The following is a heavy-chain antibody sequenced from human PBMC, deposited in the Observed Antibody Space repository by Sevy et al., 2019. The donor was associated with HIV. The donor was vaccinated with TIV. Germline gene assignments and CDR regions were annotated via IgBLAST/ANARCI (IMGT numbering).Heavy chain of an antibody. D-gene: IGHD4-17*01. J-gene: IGHJ4*02. CDR1: GFTFDDYT. CDR3: AKDWGRSTVTSLLGD. V-gene: IGHV3-43*01. CDR2: ISWDGGST. Sequence: GGSLRLSCAASGFTFDDYTMHWVRQAPGKGLEWVSLISWDGGSTYYADSVKGRFTISRDNSKNSLYLQMNSLRTEDTALYYCAKDWGRSTVTSLLGDWGQGTLVTVSS.